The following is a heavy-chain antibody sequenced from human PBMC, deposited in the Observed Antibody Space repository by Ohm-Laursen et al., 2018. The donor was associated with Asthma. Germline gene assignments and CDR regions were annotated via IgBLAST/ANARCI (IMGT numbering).Heavy chain of an antibody. CDR2: VNPNSGGT. CDR1: GYTFTGYY. V-gene: IGHV1-2*06. D-gene: IGHD2-8*02. J-gene: IGHJ6*02. Sequence: ASVKVSCKASGYTFTGYYMHWVRQAPGQGLEWMGRVNPNSGGTNYAQKFQGRVTMTRDTSISTAYMKLSRLRSDDTAVYYCARDDCTGGVCYHYYYGMDVWGQGTTVTVSS. CDR3: ARDDCTGGVCYHYYYGMDV.